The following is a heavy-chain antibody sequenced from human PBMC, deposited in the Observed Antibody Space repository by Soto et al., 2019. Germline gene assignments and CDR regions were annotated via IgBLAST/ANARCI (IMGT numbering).Heavy chain of an antibody. CDR1: GFTFSSYS. Sequence: GGSLRLSCAASGFTFSSYSMNWVRQAPGKGLEWVSYISSSSSTIYYADSVKGRFTISRDNAKNSLYLQMNSLRAEDTAVYYCARDEWELPLLDFYGMDVWGQGTTVTVSS. CDR3: ARDEWELPLLDFYGMDV. D-gene: IGHD1-26*01. J-gene: IGHJ6*02. V-gene: IGHV3-48*01. CDR2: ISSSSSTI.